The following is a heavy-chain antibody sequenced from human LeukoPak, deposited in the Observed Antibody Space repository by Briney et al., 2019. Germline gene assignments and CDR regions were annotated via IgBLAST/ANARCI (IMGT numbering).Heavy chain of an antibody. D-gene: IGHD6-13*01. J-gene: IGHJ4*02. Sequence: GASVKVSCKASGYTFTSYYMHWVRQAPGQGLEWMGIINPSGGSTSYAQKFQGRVTMTRDTSISTAYMELSRLRSDDTAVYYCARADDIAAAGTFDYWGQGTLVTVSS. CDR3: ARADDIAAAGTFDY. V-gene: IGHV1-46*01. CDR2: INPSGGST. CDR1: GYTFTSYY.